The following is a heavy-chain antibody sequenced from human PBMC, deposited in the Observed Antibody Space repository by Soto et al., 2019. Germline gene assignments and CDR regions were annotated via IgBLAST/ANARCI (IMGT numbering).Heavy chain of an antibody. CDR1: GFTFSSYA. D-gene: IGHD1-26*01. J-gene: IGHJ5*01. Sequence: VQLLESGGGLVQPGGSLRLSCAASGFTFSSYALSWVRQAPGKGLEWVSAITGSGDRTYYADSVKGRFTVSRDNSKNTLSLEMNSLSAEDTALYYCAKGLGSGSYAASDSWGQGTLVTVSS. V-gene: IGHV3-23*01. CDR3: AKGLGSGSYAASDS. CDR2: ITGSGDRT.